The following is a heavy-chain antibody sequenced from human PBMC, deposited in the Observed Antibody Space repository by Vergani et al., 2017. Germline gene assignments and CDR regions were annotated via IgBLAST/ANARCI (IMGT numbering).Heavy chain of an antibody. CDR1: GFPFSGSN. CDR3: SGVRSCSAGRCYLMDA. Sequence: EVKLVESGGDLVQPGGSLSLSCAASGFPFSGSNMNWVRQAPGKGLGWLSHINSHSSVIQYADSGRGRFTVSRDNGNDSLYLQMNSLRAEETAVYFCSGVRSCSAGRCYLMDAWGPGTTVIVSS. J-gene: IGHJ6*02. CDR2: INSHSSVI. D-gene: IGHD2-15*01. V-gene: IGHV3-48*01.